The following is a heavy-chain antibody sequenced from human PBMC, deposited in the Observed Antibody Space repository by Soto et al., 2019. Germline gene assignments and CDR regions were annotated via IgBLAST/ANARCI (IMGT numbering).Heavy chain of an antibody. Sequence: QVQLVESGGGVVQPGRSLRLSCAASGFTFSSYGMHWVRQAPGKGLEWVAVIWYDGSNKYYADSVKGRFTISRDNSKNTLYLQMNSLRAEDTAVYYCARDGYYYGSGTQNNDAFDIWGQGTMVTVSS. J-gene: IGHJ3*02. CDR3: ARDGYYYGSGTQNNDAFDI. CDR1: GFTFSSYG. V-gene: IGHV3-33*01. D-gene: IGHD3-10*01. CDR2: IWYDGSNK.